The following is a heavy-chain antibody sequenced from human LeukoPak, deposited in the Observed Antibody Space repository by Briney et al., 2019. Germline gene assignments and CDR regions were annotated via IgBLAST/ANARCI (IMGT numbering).Heavy chain of an antibody. V-gene: IGHV1-18*01. CDR2: ISAYNGNT. D-gene: IGHD2-2*01. Sequence: ASVKVSCNASGYTFTSYGISWVRQAPGQGLEGMGWISAYNGNTNYAQKLQGRVTITTDTSTSTAYMELRSLRSDDTAVYYCARDKGDIVVVPAFDPWGQGTLVTVSS. CDR3: ARDKGDIVVVPAFDP. J-gene: IGHJ5*02. CDR1: GYTFTSYG.